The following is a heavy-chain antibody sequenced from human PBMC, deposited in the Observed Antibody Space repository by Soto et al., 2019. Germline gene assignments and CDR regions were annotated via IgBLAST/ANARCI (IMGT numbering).Heavy chain of an antibody. D-gene: IGHD2-21*01. J-gene: IGHJ6*02. CDR2: IIPILGIA. CDR3: ARDPSGGDEPQYYYYGMDV. Sequence: QVQLVQSGAEVKKPGSSVKVSCKASGGTFSSYTISWVRQAPGQGLEWMGRIIPILGIANYAQRFQGRVPITADKYTSAAYMELSSMRSEDTAVYYCARDPSGGDEPQYYYYGMDVWGQGTTVTVSS. CDR1: GGTFSSYT. V-gene: IGHV1-69*08.